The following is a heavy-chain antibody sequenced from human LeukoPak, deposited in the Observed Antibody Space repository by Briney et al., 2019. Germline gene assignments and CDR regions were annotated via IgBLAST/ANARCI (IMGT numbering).Heavy chain of an antibody. CDR3: AKGGVLGHYFGSGSYDSPDH. J-gene: IGHJ4*02. CDR2: ISSSGGDT. Sequence: GGSLRLSCAASGFIFSTFAMNWVRQAPGKGLEWVAAISSSGGDTFYADSVKGRFTISRDNSKSTLYLQMNSLRAEDTALYYCAKGGVLGHYFGSGSYDSPDHWGQGTLITVSS. CDR1: GFIFSTFA. D-gene: IGHD3-10*01. V-gene: IGHV3-23*01.